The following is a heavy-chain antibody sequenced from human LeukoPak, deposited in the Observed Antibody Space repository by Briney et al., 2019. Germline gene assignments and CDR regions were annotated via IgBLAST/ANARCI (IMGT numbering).Heavy chain of an antibody. CDR3: AREVVLLSTFGVAPRGTWVDP. J-gene: IGHJ5*02. Sequence: SETLSLTCTVSGGSISSYYWSWIRQPAGKGLEWIGRIYTSGSTNYNPSLKSRVTMSVDTSKNQFSLKLSSVTAADTAVYYCAREVVLLSTFGVAPRGTWVDPWGQGTLVTVSS. CDR1: GGSISSYY. V-gene: IGHV4-4*07. D-gene: IGHD3-3*01. CDR2: IYTSGST.